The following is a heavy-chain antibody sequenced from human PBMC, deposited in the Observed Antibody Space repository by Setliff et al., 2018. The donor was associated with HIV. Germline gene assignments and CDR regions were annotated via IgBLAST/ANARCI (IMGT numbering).Heavy chain of an antibody. D-gene: IGHD3-22*01. CDR2: IRNKFNGGTT. CDR1: GFTFGDYA. V-gene: IGHV3-49*04. J-gene: IGHJ4*02. Sequence: GGSLRLSCTASGFTFGDYAMSWVRQAPGKGLEWVGFIRNKFNGGTTEYAASVKGRFTISRDDSKSIAYLQMNSLKTEDTAVYYCSRSRGIIVVTPGYWGQGTLVTVSS. CDR3: SRSRGIIVVTPGY.